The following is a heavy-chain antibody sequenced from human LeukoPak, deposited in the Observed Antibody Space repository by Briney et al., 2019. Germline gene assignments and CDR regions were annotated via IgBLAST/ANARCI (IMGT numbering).Heavy chain of an antibody. J-gene: IGHJ3*02. V-gene: IGHV1-18*01. D-gene: IGHD6-6*01. CDR3: ARAQDSSSEI. Sequence: ASVKVSCKASGYTFTTYGISWVRQAPGQGLEWMGWISAFNGNTNYAQNLQGRVTMTRDTSISTAYMELSRLRSDDTAVYYCARAQDSSSEIWGQGTMVTVSS. CDR1: GYTFTTYG. CDR2: ISAFNGNT.